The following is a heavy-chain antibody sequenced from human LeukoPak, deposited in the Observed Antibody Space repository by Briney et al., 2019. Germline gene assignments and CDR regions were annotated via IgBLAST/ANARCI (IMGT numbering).Heavy chain of an antibody. CDR1: GFTFSSYS. D-gene: IGHD6-13*01. Sequence: GGSLRLSCAASGFTFSSYSMNWVRQAPGKGLTWVSYISSSSNTIYYADPVKGRFAISRDNAENSLYPQMNSLKPDDTAGYYFSRGGSSSWYKWHYWGQGNLVTVSS. V-gene: IGHV3-48*01. J-gene: IGHJ4*02. CDR3: SRGGSSSWYKWHY. CDR2: ISSSSNTI.